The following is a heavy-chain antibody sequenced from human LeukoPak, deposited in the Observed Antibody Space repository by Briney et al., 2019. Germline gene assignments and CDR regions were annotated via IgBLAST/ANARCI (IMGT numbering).Heavy chain of an antibody. CDR1: GFTFSSYA. J-gene: IGHJ4*02. V-gene: IGHV3-30*04. CDR3: ARGQQLVWDYFDY. D-gene: IGHD6-13*01. Sequence: GGSLRLSCAASGFTFSSYAMHWVRQAPGKGLEWVAVISYDGSNKYYADSVKGRFTISRDNSKNTLYLQMNSLRAEDTAVYCCARGQQLVWDYFDYWGQGTLVTVSS. CDR2: ISYDGSNK.